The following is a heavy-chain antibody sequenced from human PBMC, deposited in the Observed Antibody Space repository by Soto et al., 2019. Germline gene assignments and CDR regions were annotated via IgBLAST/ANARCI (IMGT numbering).Heavy chain of an antibody. J-gene: IGHJ6*02. V-gene: IGHV1-18*04. Sequence: ASVTVSCTPSVSTFSNYAISGGRQPPEQGLEVVGWICSYNYNSGATKSAQMQRGRVTITIDTSGTTAYVELRSMRSDATAVYYAGSAELERGEVGYFGMDVWGQGTTVTVSS. CDR1: VSTFSNYA. CDR2: ICSYNYNSGAT. D-gene: IGHD3-10*01. CDR3: GSAELERGEVGYFGMDV.